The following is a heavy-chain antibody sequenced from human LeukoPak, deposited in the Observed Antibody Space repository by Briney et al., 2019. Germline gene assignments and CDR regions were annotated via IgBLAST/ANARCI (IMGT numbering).Heavy chain of an antibody. D-gene: IGHD6-19*01. CDR1: GFTFNSYS. CDR3: ANQAVAGTNEYFQH. V-gene: IGHV3-21*01. J-gene: IGHJ1*01. Sequence: GGSLRLSCAASGFTFNSYSMNWVRQAPGKGLEWVSSISGSNSYIYYADSVKGRFTISRDNAKNSLYLQMNSLRAEDTAVYYCANQAVAGTNEYFQHWGQGTLVTVSS. CDR2: ISGSNSYI.